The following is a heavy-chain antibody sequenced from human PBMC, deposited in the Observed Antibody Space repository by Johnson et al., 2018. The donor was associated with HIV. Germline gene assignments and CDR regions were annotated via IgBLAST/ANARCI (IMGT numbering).Heavy chain of an antibody. D-gene: IGHD2-8*01. CDR3: ARDRGTIFDI. J-gene: IGHJ3*02. CDR2: IYSGGST. V-gene: IGHV3-66*01. CDR1: GLTVSSNY. Sequence: VQLVESGGGLVQPGGSLRLSCAASGLTVSSNYMSWVRQAPGKGLEWVSIIYSGGSTYYADSVRGRFTVSRDNSKNTVFLPMNSLRVEDTAVYYCARDRGTIFDIWGQGTTVTVSS.